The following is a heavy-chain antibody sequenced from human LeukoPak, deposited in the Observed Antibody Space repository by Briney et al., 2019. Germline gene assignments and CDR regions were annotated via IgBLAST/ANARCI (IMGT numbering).Heavy chain of an antibody. V-gene: IGHV3-53*01. CDR3: AVLHSGSLTGGVYS. Sequence: GGSLRLSCVGSGFSVSSSYMTWVRQAPGKGLEWVSTIYAGGNIYYTDSVQGRFTISRDSSRNTLYLQMNSLRAEDTAVYYCAVLHSGSLTGGVYSWGQGTLVTVSS. CDR1: GFSVSSSY. D-gene: IGHD1-26*01. CDR2: IYAGGNI. J-gene: IGHJ4*02.